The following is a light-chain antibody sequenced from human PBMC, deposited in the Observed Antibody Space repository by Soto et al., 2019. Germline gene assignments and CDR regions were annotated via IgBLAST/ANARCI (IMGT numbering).Light chain of an antibody. CDR2: GAF. V-gene: IGKV3-15*01. J-gene: IGKJ2*01. Sequence: EMDMTQSPATLSVSPGEGATLSCRAAQNIGNSLCWYQQRPGQAPRLLIYGAFHRATGIPARFSGSGSGTEFTLTINSLQPEDSATYYCQYLGAFGQGTKLEIK. CDR1: QNIGNS. CDR3: QYLGA.